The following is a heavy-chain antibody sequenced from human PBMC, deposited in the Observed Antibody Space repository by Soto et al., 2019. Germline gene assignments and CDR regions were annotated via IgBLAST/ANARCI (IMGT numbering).Heavy chain of an antibody. D-gene: IGHD2-8*02. V-gene: IGHV3-33*01. CDR3: AEGWGGVCRGLDPKGGFDY. J-gene: IGHJ4*02. CDR1: GFTFSSYG. CDR2: IWYDASNK. Sequence: QVQLVESGGGVVQPGRSLRLSCAASGFTFSSYGMHWVRQAPGKGLEWVAVIWYDASNKYYADSVKGRFTISRDNSKKTPYLEKNRLGGGGKGWVLCAEGWGGVCRGLDPKGGFDYWGQGTLVTVSS.